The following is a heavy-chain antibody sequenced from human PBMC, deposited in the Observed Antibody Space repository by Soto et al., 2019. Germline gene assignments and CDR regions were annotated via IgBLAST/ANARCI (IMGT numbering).Heavy chain of an antibody. CDR3: ACIFSGGYGYGFYYYGMDV. CDR1: GGSISSSSYY. J-gene: IGHJ6*02. D-gene: IGHD5-18*01. V-gene: IGHV4-39*01. Sequence: PSETLSLTCTVSGGSISSSSYYWGWIRQPPGKGLEWIGSIYYSGSPFSTPSLKCRVTISVDTSNNQFSLKLISVTAADTAVYYCACIFSGGYGYGFYYYGMDVWGQGTTVT. CDR2: IYYSGSP.